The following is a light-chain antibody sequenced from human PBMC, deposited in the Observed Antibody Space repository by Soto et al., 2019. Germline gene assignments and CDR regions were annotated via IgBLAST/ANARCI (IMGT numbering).Light chain of an antibody. CDR2: GAS. CDR1: QSVSSSY. J-gene: IGKJ3*01. V-gene: IGKV3-20*01. CDR3: RQYGGSQFT. Sequence: EIVLTQSPGTLSLSPGERATLSCRASQSVSSSYLALSQQKPGQAPRVLIFGASSRATGVPDRFSGSGSERDCTLTISRLEPEDLAVYYGRQYGGSQFTVGPGTTVDIK.